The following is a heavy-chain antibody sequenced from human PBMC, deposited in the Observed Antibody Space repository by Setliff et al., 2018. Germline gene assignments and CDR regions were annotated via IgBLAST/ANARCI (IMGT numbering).Heavy chain of an antibody. J-gene: IGHJ4*02. D-gene: IGHD5-12*01. CDR2: IYYSGTT. Sequence: SETLSLTCAVSGGSLSTYYWTWIRQPPGKGLEWIGYIYYSGTTKYNPSLKSRVTISVYTSKNQFSLKLSSVAAADTAVYYCARGGTYRYFDSWGQGSQVTVSS. CDR1: GGSLSTYY. CDR3: ARGGTYRYFDS. V-gene: IGHV4-59*01.